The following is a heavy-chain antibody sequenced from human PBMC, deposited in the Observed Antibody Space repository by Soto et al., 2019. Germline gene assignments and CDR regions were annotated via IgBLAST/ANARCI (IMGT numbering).Heavy chain of an antibody. CDR1: GYSFTNYW. V-gene: IGHV5-51*01. J-gene: IGHJ5*02. D-gene: IGHD1-1*01. CDR2: IYPGDSDT. CDR3: AGRELVEDMNWFNP. Sequence: GESLKISCKGSGYSFTNYWIAWVRQMPGKGPEWMGVIYPGDSDTIYSPSFQGQGTISADKSISSAYLQWSSLKASDTAIYYCAGRELVEDMNWFNPWGQGTQVTVSS.